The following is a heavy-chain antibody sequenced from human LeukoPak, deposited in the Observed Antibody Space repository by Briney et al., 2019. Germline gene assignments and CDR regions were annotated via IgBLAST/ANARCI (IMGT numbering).Heavy chain of an antibody. CDR3: AKVAVEMATISHYFDY. D-gene: IGHD5-24*01. Sequence: GGSLRLSCPASGFTFDDYTRHCVRQAPGKGLEWVSLISWDGGSTYYADSVKGRFTISRDNSENSLYLQMNSLRTEDTALYYCAKVAVEMATISHYFDYWGQGTLVTVSS. CDR2: ISWDGGST. J-gene: IGHJ4*02. CDR1: GFTFDDYT. V-gene: IGHV3-43*01.